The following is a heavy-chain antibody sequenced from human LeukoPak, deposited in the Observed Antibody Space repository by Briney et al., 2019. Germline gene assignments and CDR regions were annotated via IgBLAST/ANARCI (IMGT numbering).Heavy chain of an antibody. D-gene: IGHD6-19*01. CDR3: ARDRVEQWLVQGDWYFDL. CDR1: GGSISSSNW. Sequence: SETLSLTCAVSGGSISSSNWWSWVRHPPGKGMEWFGGTYHSGSTNYNPSLNSRVTISVDKSKNQFSLKLSSMTAADTAVYYCARDRVEQWLVQGDWYFDLWGRGTLVTVSS. CDR2: TYHSGST. V-gene: IGHV4-4*02. J-gene: IGHJ2*01.